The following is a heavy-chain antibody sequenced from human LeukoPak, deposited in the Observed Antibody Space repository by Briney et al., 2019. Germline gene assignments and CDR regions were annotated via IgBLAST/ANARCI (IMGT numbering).Heavy chain of an antibody. CDR1: GYTFTRYY. D-gene: IGHD2-2*02. Sequence: GASVKVSRKASGYTFTRYYMHWVRQAPGQGLEWMGRINPNSGGTNYAQKFQGRVTMTRDTSISTAYMELNRLRSDDTAVYYCARGYCSSTSCYMGRGVTFDPWGQGTLVTVSS. CDR3: ARGYCSSTSCYMGRGVTFDP. J-gene: IGHJ5*02. V-gene: IGHV1-2*06. CDR2: INPNSGGT.